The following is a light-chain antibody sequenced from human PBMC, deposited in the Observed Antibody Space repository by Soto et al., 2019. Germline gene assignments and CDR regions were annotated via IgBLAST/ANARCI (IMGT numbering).Light chain of an antibody. CDR2: EVS. CDR1: SSDVGAYDY. J-gene: IGLJ1*01. V-gene: IGLV2-14*03. Sequence: QSVLTQPASVSGSPGQSITISCTGTSSDVGAYDYVSWYQQYPDKAPKLMIYEVSNRPSGVSNRFSGSKSVNTATLTISGLQADDEADYYCSSYTSSSTRVFGTGTKVTVL. CDR3: SSYTSSSTRV.